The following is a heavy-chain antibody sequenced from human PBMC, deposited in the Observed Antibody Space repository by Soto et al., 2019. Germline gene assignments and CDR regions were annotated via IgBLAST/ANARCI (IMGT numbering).Heavy chain of an antibody. D-gene: IGHD6-19*01. J-gene: IGHJ6*02. CDR1: GGTFSSYA. Sequence: QVQLVQSGAEVKKPGSSVKVSCKASGGTFSSYAISWVRQAPGQGLEWMGGIIPIFGTANYAQKFQGRVTITADKSTSTAYMELSSLRSEDTAVYYCARDPPESGWYCLGGMDVWGQGTTVTVSS. CDR3: ARDPPESGWYCLGGMDV. CDR2: IIPIFGTA. V-gene: IGHV1-69*06.